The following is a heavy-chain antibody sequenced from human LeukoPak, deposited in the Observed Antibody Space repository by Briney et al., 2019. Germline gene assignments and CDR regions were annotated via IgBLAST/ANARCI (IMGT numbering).Heavy chain of an antibody. V-gene: IGHV1-46*01. Sequence: ASVKVSCKASGYTFTSYYMHWVRQAPGQGLEWMGIINPSGGSTSYAQKFQGRVTMTRDTSTSTVYMELSSLRSEDTAVYYCARDLAGFEYSSFPGGMGFDYWGQGTLVTVSS. J-gene: IGHJ4*02. CDR2: INPSGGST. D-gene: IGHD6-6*01. CDR3: ARDLAGFEYSSFPGGMGFDY. CDR1: GYTFTSYY.